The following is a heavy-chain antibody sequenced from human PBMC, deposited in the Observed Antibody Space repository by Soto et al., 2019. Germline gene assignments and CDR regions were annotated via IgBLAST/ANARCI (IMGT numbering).Heavy chain of an antibody. V-gene: IGHV4-34*01. Sequence: SETLSLTCAVYGGSFSDTYWNWFRQPPGKGLEWIGEINHNTNTVYNPSLTSRVTISVDTSKNHFSLKLSSVTAADTAVYYCARHTYYYDSSGYPYYYYGMDVWGQGTTVTVSS. D-gene: IGHD3-22*01. J-gene: IGHJ6*02. CDR2: INHNTNT. CDR1: GGSFSDTY. CDR3: ARHTYYYDSSGYPYYYYGMDV.